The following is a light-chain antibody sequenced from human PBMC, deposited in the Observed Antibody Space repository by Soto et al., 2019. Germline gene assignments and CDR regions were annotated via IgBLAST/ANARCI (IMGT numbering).Light chain of an antibody. J-gene: IGKJ2*02. Sequence: EIVLTQSPGTRSLSPGERATLSCRARQRVRNGYLAWYQQKPGQAPRPLIYDASDRATGIPDRLSGSGSGTDFTLTNNRLEPEDFAVYYCQQSGSLPSTFDHGTKLEIQ. CDR1: QRVRNGY. V-gene: IGKV3-20*01. CDR3: QQSGSLPST. CDR2: DAS.